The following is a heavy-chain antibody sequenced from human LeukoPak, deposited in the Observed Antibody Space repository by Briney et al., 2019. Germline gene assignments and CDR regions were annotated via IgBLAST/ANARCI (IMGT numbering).Heavy chain of an antibody. CDR3: AKGGNSGYDYFDY. CDR1: GFTFNSYG. Sequence: PGGSLRLSCAASGFTFNSYGMHWVRQAPGKGLEWVAVIWYDGSNKYYADPVKGRFTISRDNSKNTLYLQMNSLRAEDTAVYYCAKGGNSGYDYFDYWGQGTLVTVSS. V-gene: IGHV3-33*03. CDR2: IWYDGSNK. J-gene: IGHJ4*02. D-gene: IGHD5-12*01.